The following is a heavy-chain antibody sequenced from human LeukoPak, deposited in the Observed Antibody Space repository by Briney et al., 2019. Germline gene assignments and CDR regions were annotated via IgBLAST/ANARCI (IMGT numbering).Heavy chain of an antibody. CDR1: GGSISSSSYY. V-gene: IGHV4-39*07. D-gene: IGHD5-12*01. CDR2: IYHSGST. Sequence: SETLSLTCIVSGGSISSSSYYWGWIRQPPGKGLEWIGSIYHSGSTYYNPSLKSRVTISVDTSKNQFSLKLSSVTAADTAVYYCARGGYRGYMDVWGKGTTVTVSS. J-gene: IGHJ6*03. CDR3: ARGGYRGYMDV.